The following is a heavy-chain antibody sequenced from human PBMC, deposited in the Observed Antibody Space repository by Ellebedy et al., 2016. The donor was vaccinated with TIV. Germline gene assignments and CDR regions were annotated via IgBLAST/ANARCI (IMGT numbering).Heavy chain of an antibody. J-gene: IGHJ6*02. CDR3: ARISSGRSFYGMDV. CDR1: GFSSSDYY. CDR2: NSDSGSMI. Sequence: GESLKISXAASGFSSSDYYMSWIRQAPGKGLELVSYNSDSGSMIHYADSVKGRFTISRDNSKNSLYLQMNNLRAEDTAVYYCARISSGRSFYGMDVWGQGTTVTVSS. D-gene: IGHD6-19*01. V-gene: IGHV3-11*01.